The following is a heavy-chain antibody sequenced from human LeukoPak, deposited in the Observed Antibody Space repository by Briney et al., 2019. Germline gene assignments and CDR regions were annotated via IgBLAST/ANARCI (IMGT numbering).Heavy chain of an antibody. D-gene: IGHD1-1*01. CDR2: IDHRGDT. CDR1: GGSFSRYY. Sequence: SETLSLTCAVYGGSFSRYYWSWIRQSPGKGLEWIAEIDHRGDTNYNPSVKSRVTISVDTSKNQFSLKVRSLSAADTAVYYCARGASISETGYFDFWGQGTLVTVSS. CDR3: ARGASISETGYFDF. V-gene: IGHV4-34*01. J-gene: IGHJ4*03.